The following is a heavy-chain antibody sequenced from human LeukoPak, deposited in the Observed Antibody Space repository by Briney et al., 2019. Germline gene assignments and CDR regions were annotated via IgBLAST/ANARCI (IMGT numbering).Heavy chain of an antibody. J-gene: IGHJ6*02. CDR2: IIPIFGTA. Sequence: SVKVSCKASGGTFSSYAISWVRQAPGQGLEWMGGIIPIFGTANYAQKFQGRVTITADESTSTAYMELSSLRAEDTAVYYCARERLYSSGWPYYNYGMDVWGQGTTVTVSS. CDR1: GGTFSSYA. CDR3: ARERLYSSGWPYYNYGMDV. V-gene: IGHV1-69*13. D-gene: IGHD6-19*01.